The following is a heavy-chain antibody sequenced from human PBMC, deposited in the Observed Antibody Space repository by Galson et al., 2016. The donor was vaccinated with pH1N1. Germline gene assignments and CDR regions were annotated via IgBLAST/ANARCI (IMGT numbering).Heavy chain of an antibody. CDR1: GFTFSNHG. Sequence: PVKVSCKASGFTFSNHGINWVRQAPGQGLEWMGWINTKTGNPTYAQGFTGRFVFSLDTSVNTAYLQINSLKADDTAVYYCARETPSPSPTVLRYFDWSRGLSAFDMWGRGTLVTVSS. J-gene: IGHJ3*02. CDR2: INTKTGNP. D-gene: IGHD3-9*01. CDR3: ARETPSPSPTVLRYFDWSRGLSAFDM. V-gene: IGHV7-4-1*02.